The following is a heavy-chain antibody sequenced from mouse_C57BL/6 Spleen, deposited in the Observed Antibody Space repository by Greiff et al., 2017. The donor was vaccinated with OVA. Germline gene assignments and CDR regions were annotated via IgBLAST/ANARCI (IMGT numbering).Heavy chain of an antibody. D-gene: IGHD2-5*01. J-gene: IGHJ3*01. Sequence: VQLQQPGAELVRPGSSVKLSCKASGYTFTSYWMDWVKQRPGQGLEWIGNIYPSDSETHYNQKFKDKATLTVDKSSSTAYMQLSSLTSEDSAVYYCASRGYYSNYGGFAYWGQGTLVTVSA. CDR3: ASRGYYSNYGGFAY. CDR1: GYTFTSYW. V-gene: IGHV1-61*01. CDR2: IYPSDSET.